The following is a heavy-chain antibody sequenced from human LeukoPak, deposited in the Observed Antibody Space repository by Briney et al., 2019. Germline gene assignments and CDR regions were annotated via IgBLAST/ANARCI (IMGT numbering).Heavy chain of an antibody. CDR1: GFTFSSYG. J-gene: IGHJ4*02. V-gene: IGHV3-33*01. CDR3: ATSSDY. CDR2: IWYDGSNK. Sequence: PGGSLRLSCAASGFTFSSYGMHWVRQAPGKGLEWVAVIWYDGSNKYYADSVKGRFTISRDNSKNTLYLQLKSLRAEDTAVYFCATSSDYWGQGTLVTVSS.